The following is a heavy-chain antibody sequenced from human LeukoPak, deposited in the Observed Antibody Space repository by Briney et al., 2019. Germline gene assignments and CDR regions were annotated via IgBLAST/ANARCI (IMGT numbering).Heavy chain of an antibody. CDR1: GYTFTGYF. CDR2: INPKSGGT. V-gene: IGHV1-2*02. J-gene: IGHJ6*03. D-gene: IGHD6-6*01. CDR3: ARDLWGISSGGGYSGNYYYYYMDV. Sequence: ASVKVSCKASGYTFTGYFMHWVRQAPGQGPEWMGWINPKSGGTNYVQKFQGRVSMTRDTSTSTFFMELRRLTSDDTAVYYCARDLWGISSGGGYSGNYYYYYMDVWGKGTTVTVSS.